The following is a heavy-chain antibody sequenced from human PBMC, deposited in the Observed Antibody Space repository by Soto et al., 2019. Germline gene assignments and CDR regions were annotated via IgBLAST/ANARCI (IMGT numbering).Heavy chain of an antibody. V-gene: IGHV3-53*01. D-gene: IGHD3-10*01. J-gene: IGHJ4*02. CDR2: IYSGGST. CDR1: GFTVSSNY. CDR3: ARDSGDYYGSGTLSWHY. Sequence: PGGSLRLSCAASGFTVSSNYMSWVRQAPGKGLEWVSVIYSGGSTYYADSVKGRFTISRDNSKNTLYLQMNSLRAEDTAVYYCARDSGDYYGSGTLSWHYWGQGTLVTVSS.